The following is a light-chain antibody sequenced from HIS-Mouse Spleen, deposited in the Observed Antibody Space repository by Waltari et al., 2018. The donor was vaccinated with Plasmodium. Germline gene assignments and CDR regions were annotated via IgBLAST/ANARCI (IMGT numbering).Light chain of an antibody. CDR1: QSVSSSD. CDR2: GAS. V-gene: IGKV3-20*01. J-gene: IGKJ2*01. Sequence: EIVLTQSPATLSLSPGERATLSCRASQSVSSSDLAWYQQKPGQAPRLLIYGASSRATGIPDRFSGSGSGTDFTLTISRLEPEDFAVYYCQQYGSSPYTFGQGTKLEIK. CDR3: QQYGSSPYT.